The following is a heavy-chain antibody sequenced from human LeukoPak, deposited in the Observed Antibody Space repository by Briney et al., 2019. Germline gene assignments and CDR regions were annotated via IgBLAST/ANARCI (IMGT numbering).Heavy chain of an antibody. J-gene: IGHJ4*03. D-gene: IGHD1-26*01. CDR3: ARDPGYSRPSSYGYFDH. CDR2: ITSSSDSI. V-gene: IGHV3-48*02. CDR1: GFTFSAYS. Sequence: PGGSLRLSCATSGFTFSAYSMIWVRQTPGKGLECLSYITSSSDSIHYADSVRGRFTVSRDNAKNSLYLQMNSLRDEDTAVYYCARDPGYSRPSSYGYFDHWSQGTLATVSS.